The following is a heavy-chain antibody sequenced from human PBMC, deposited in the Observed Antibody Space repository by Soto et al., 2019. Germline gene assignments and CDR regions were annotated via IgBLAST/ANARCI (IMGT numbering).Heavy chain of an antibody. CDR1: GASISGFY. V-gene: IGHV4-4*07. D-gene: IGHD1-1*01. CDR2: IYATGTT. J-gene: IGHJ5*02. CDR3: VRDGTKNLRDWFDP. Sequence: SETLSLTCTVSGASISGFYWSWIRKSAGKGLEWIGRIYATGTTDYNPTLKSRVMMSVDTSKKQFSLKWRSVTAADTDVDYCVRDGTKNLRDWFDPWGQGISVTVSS.